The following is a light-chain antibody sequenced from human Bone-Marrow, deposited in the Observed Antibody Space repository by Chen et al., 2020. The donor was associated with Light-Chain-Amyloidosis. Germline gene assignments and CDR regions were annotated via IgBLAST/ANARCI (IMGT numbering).Light chain of an antibody. CDR1: NIGSTS. CDR2: DDS. J-gene: IGLJ3*02. Sequence: SYVLTQPSPVSEAPGQTATFAWGGNNIGSTSVHWYQQTPGQAPLLVVYDDSDRPSGIPERLSGSNSGNTATLTISRVEAGDEADYYCQVWDRSSDRPVFGGGTKLTVL. CDR3: QVWDRSSDRPV. V-gene: IGLV3-21*02.